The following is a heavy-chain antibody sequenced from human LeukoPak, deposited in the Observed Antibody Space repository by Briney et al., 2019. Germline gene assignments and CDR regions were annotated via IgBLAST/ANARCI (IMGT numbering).Heavy chain of an antibody. CDR2: IYHSGTT. D-gene: IGHD3/OR15-3a*01. CDR3: ARQTGSGLFILP. CDR1: GYSISSVYY. Sequence: PSETLSLTCTVSGYSISSVYYWGWIRQPPGEGLEWIGSIYHSGTTYYNASLKSQVSISINTPKNHFPLRLTSVTAADPAVYYCARQTGSGLFILPGGQGTLVTVSS. V-gene: IGHV4-38-2*02. J-gene: IGHJ4*02.